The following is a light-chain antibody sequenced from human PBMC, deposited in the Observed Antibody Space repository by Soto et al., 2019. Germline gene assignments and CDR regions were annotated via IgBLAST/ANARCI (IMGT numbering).Light chain of an antibody. CDR2: GAS. V-gene: IGKV3-20*01. CDR1: QSVSSSY. Sequence: EIVLTQSPGTLSLSPGERATLSCRASQSVSSSYLAWYQQKPGQAPRLLIYGASSRATGIPDRFSGRGSGTDFTLTISRLEPEDFAVYYCQQYGGSPPLTFGQGTRLLIK. CDR3: QQYGGSPPLT. J-gene: IGKJ5*01.